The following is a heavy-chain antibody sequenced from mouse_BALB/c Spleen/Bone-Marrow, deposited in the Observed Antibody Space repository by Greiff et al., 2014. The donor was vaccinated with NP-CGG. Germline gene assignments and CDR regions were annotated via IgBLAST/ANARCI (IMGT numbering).Heavy chain of an antibody. Sequence: EVQLVESGAELVKPGASVKLSCTASGFNIKDTYIYWVKQRPEQGLEWVGRIDPANGNTKYDPKFQGKATIAADTSSNTAYLQLSSLTSEDPAVYFCSRGYYDYLFALDYWGHGTSVTVSS. CDR2: IDPANGNT. CDR3: SRGYYDYLFALDY. D-gene: IGHD5-5*01. J-gene: IGHJ4*01. V-gene: IGHV14-3*02. CDR1: GFNIKDTY.